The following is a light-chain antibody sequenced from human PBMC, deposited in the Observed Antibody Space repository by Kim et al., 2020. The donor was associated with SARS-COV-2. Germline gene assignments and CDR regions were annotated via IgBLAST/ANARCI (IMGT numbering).Light chain of an antibody. CDR1: QSISSW. CDR2: KAS. V-gene: IGKV1-5*03. Sequence: ASVGDRVTITCRASQSISSWLAWYQQKPGKAPKLLIYKASSLESGVPSRFSGSGSGTEFTLTISSLQPDDFATYYCQQYNSYSRYTFGQGTKLEIK. CDR3: QQYNSYSRYT. J-gene: IGKJ2*01.